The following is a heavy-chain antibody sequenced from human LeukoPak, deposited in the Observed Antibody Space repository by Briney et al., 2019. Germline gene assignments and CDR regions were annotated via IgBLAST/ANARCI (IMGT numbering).Heavy chain of an antibody. D-gene: IGHD4-17*01. J-gene: IGHJ5*02. CDR2: NNPNGGGT. CDR3: ARSGYGDYDLNWFDP. CDR1: GYTFTGYY. V-gene: IGHV1-2*02. Sequence: ASVKVSCKASGYTFTGYYLHWVRQAPGQGLEWMGWNNPNGGGTNYAQKFQGRVTMTRDTSISTAYMELSRLRSDDTAVYYCARSGYGDYDLNWFDPWGQGTLVTVSS.